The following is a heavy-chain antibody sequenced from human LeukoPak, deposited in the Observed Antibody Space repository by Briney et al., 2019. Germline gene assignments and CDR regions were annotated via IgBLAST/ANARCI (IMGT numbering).Heavy chain of an antibody. CDR2: IYYSGST. J-gene: IGHJ4*02. Sequence: SETLSLTCTVSGGSISSYYWSWIRQPPGKGLEWIGYIYYSGSTNYNPSLKSRVTISEDTSKNQFSLKLSSVTAADTAVYYCARVRYSSGWYFDYWGQGTLVTVSS. V-gene: IGHV4-59*01. CDR1: GGSISSYY. CDR3: ARVRYSSGWYFDY. D-gene: IGHD6-19*01.